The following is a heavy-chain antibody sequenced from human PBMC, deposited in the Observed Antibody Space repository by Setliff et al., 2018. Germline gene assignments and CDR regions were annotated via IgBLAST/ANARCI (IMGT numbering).Heavy chain of an antibody. CDR3: ARDNTILGATDH. D-gene: IGHD1-26*01. V-gene: IGHV4-61*02. Sequence: SETLSLTCAVSGGSLNSGSYYWSWIRQSNGRGLEWLGRLHTSGSTTYNPANNSRVTISVDTSTNQFSLRLTSLTAADTAVYFCARDNTILGATDHWGQGTLVTVSS. CDR1: GGSLNSGSYY. J-gene: IGHJ5*02. CDR2: LHTSGST.